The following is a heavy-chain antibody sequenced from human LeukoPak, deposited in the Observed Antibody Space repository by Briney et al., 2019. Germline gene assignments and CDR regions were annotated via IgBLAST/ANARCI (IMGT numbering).Heavy chain of an antibody. CDR2: IYYSGST. J-gene: IGHJ4*02. V-gene: IGHV4-39*01. CDR1: GGSISGSSYY. Sequence: SETLSLTCTVSGGSISGSSYYWGWIRQPPGKGLEWIGSIYYSGSTYYNPSLKSRVTISVDTSKNQFSLKLSSVTAADTAVYYCASPAVAGTSDYWGQGTLVTVSS. D-gene: IGHD6-19*01. CDR3: ASPAVAGTSDY.